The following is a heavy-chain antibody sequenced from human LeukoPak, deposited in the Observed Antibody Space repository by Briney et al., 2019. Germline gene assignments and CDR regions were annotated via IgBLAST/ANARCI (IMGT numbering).Heavy chain of an antibody. J-gene: IGHJ6*02. Sequence: ASVKVSCKASGYTFTGYYMHWVRQAPGQGLEWMGWINPNSGGTNYAQKFQGRVTMTRDTSISTAYMELSRLRSDDTAVYYCARDDQLVCGMDVWDQGTTVTVSS. CDR1: GYTFTGYY. CDR2: INPNSGGT. D-gene: IGHD5/OR15-5a*01. CDR3: ARDDQLVCGMDV. V-gene: IGHV1-2*02.